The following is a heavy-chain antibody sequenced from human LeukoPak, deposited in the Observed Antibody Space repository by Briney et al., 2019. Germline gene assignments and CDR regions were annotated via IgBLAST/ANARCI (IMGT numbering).Heavy chain of an antibody. CDR2: ISDSGSST. D-gene: IGHD2-2*01. Sequence: PGGSLRLSCAASGFTFSSYAMSWVRQAPGKGLEWVPVISDSGSSTYYADSVKGRFTVSRDNSKSTLYLQMNNLRAEDTAVYYCAKGGYCSSTSCSRLTYAFDIWGQGTMVTVSS. J-gene: IGHJ3*02. CDR1: GFTFSSYA. CDR3: AKGGYCSSTSCSRLTYAFDI. V-gene: IGHV3-23*01.